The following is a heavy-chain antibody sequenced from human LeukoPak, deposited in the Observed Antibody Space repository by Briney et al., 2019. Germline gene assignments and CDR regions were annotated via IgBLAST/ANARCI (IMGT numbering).Heavy chain of an antibody. J-gene: IGHJ4*02. Sequence: ASVKVSCKASGYTFTSYDINWVRQAPGQGLEWMGWMNPNGGNTGYAQKFQGRVTISRNTSISTAYMELSSLRYEDTAVYYFAGFEMLDSGSSYWGQGTQVTVSS. V-gene: IGHV1-8*01. CDR1: GYTFTSYD. CDR2: MNPNGGNT. D-gene: IGHD1-26*01. CDR3: AGFEMLDSGSSY.